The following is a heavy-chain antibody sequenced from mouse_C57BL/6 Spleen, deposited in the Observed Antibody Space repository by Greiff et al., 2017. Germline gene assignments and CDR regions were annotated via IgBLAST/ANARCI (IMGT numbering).Heavy chain of an antibody. D-gene: IGHD4-1*01. CDR3: AREKLGRCAMDY. V-gene: IGHV5-4*01. Sequence: EVQLVESGGGLVKPGGSLKLSCAASGYTFSSYAMSWVRQTPEKRLEWVATISDGGSYTNYPDNVKGRFTISRDNAKNNLYLHMSHLKSEDTAMYYCAREKLGRCAMDYWGQGTSVTVSS. CDR1: GYTFSSYA. CDR2: ISDGGSYT. J-gene: IGHJ4*01.